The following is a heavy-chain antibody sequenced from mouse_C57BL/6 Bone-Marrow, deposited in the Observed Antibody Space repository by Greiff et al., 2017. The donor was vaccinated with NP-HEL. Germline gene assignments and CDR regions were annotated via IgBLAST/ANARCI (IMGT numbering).Heavy chain of an antibody. V-gene: IGHV5-4*01. CDR3: ARDRNYYGSRYFDY. CDR1: GFTFSSYA. D-gene: IGHD1-1*01. Sequence: EVQRVESGGGLVKPGGSLKLSCAASGFTFSSYAMSWVRQTPEKRLEWVATISDGGSYTYYPDNVKGRFTISRDNAKNNLYLQMSHLKSEDTAMYYCARDRNYYGSRYFDYWGQGTTLTVSS. CDR2: ISDGGSYT. J-gene: IGHJ2*01.